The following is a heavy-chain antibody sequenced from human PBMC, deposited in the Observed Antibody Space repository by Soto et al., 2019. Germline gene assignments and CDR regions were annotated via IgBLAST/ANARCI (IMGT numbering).Heavy chain of an antibody. V-gene: IGHV1-46*01. J-gene: IGHJ6*02. CDR3: ARGGGGDIVVVPAAMDV. Sequence: GASVKVSCKASGYTFTSYYMHWVRQAPGQGLEWMGIINPSGGSTSYAQKFQGRVTMTRDTSTSTVYMELSSLRSEDTAVYYCARGGGGDIVVVPAAMDVWGQGTTVTVSS. CDR2: INPSGGST. CDR1: GYTFTSYY. D-gene: IGHD2-2*01.